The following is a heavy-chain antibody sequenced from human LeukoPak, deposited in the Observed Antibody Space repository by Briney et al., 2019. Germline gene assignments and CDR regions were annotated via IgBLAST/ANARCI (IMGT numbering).Heavy chain of an antibody. V-gene: IGHV1-2*04. J-gene: IGHJ4*02. Sequence: GASVKVSCKASGYTFTGYYMHWVRQAPGQGLEWMGWINPNSGGTNYAQKFQGWVTMTRDTSISTAYMELSRLRSDDTAVYYCARAARVEDYGLLSCINWGQGTLVTVSS. CDR2: INPNSGGT. CDR3: ARAARVEDYGLLSCIN. D-gene: IGHD2-2*01. CDR1: GYTFTGYY.